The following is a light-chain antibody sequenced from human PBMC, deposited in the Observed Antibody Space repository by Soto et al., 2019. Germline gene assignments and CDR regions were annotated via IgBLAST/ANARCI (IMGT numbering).Light chain of an antibody. Sequence: QSVLTQPPSASGTPGQRVTISCSGSSSNIGNNYVYWFQQLQGTAPNHLIYRNNQRPSGVPDRFSGSKSGTSASLAISGLRSEDEADYYCAAWDDSLSGVVFGGGTKVTVL. CDR1: SSNIGNNY. CDR2: RNN. J-gene: IGLJ2*01. V-gene: IGLV1-47*01. CDR3: AAWDDSLSGVV.